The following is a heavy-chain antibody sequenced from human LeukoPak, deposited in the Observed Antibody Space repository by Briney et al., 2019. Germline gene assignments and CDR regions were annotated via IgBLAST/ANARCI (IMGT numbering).Heavy chain of an antibody. D-gene: IGHD3-3*01. CDR1: GFTFRTYW. Sequence: PGGSLRLSCAVSGFTFRTYWMTWVRQPPGKGLEWVAIINQDGIEIYYVDSVKGRFTISRDNAKNSLYLQMNSLRAEDTAMYYCAAGRGWSGYPYYMDVWGKGTTVTVSS. V-gene: IGHV3-7*01. J-gene: IGHJ6*03. CDR2: INQDGIEI. CDR3: AAGRGWSGYPYYMDV.